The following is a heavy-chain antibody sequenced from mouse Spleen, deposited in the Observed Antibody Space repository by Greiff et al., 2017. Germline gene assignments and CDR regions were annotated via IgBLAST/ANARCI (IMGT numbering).Heavy chain of an antibody. D-gene: IGHD1-1*01. CDR1: GYTFTSYW. Sequence: QVQLQQPGAELVMPGASVKLSCEASGYTFTSYWMHWVKQRPGQGLEWIGEIDPSDSYTNYNQKFKGKATLTVDKSSSTAYMQLSSLTSEDSAVYYCARGGTTGYAMDYWGQGTSVTVSS. J-gene: IGHJ4*01. V-gene: IGHV1-69*01. CDR3: ARGGTTGYAMDY. CDR2: IDPSDSYT.